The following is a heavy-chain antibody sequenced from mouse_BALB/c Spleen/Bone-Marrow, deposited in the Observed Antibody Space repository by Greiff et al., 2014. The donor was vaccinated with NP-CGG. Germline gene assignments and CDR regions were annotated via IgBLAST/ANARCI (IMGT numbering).Heavy chain of an antibody. CDR3: ARDRGVQGYAMDY. D-gene: IGHD2-14*01. Sequence: EVQGVESGGGLVKPGGSLKLSCAASGFTFSDFYMYWVRQTPEKRLEWVATISYGGSYIYYPDSVKGRFTISRDDAKSNLYLQMSSLKSEDTAMYYCARDRGVQGYAMDYWGQGTSVTVSS. CDR2: ISYGGSYI. V-gene: IGHV5-4*02. CDR1: GFTFSDFY. J-gene: IGHJ4*01.